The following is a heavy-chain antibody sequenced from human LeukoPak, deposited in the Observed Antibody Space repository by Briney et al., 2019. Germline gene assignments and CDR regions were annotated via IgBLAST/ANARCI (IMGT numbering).Heavy chain of an antibody. CDR1: GITLSNYG. D-gene: IGHD3/OR15-3a*01. V-gene: IGHV3-23*01. J-gene: IGHJ4*02. CDR3: AKRGVVIRVFLVGFHKEAFYFES. Sequence: GGSLRLSCAVSGITLSNYGMSWVRQAPGKGLEWVAGISGSGGGTHYADSVRGRFIISGDNPKNTLYLQMNSLRAEDTAFYFCAKRGVVIRVFLVGFHKEAFYFESWGQGALVTVSS. CDR2: ISGSGGGT.